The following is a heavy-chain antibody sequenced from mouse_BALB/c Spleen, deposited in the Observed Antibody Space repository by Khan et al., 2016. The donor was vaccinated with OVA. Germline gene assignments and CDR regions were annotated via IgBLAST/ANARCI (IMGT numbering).Heavy chain of an antibody. J-gene: IGHJ2*01. CDR1: GLNFKDTY. Sequence: EVQLQVSGAELVKSGATVKLSSTASGLNFKDTYIHWLKHGPEQVLQWIGRVDPPMGNTKYDPKFQGKSTITAETSTNTAYVQLSSLTSEDTAVYYCARMARKWGQGTTLTVSS. V-gene: IGHV14-3*02. CDR2: VDPPMGNT. CDR3: ARMARK.